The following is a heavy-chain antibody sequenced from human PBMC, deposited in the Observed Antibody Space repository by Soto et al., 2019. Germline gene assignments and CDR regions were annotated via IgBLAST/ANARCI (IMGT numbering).Heavy chain of an antibody. J-gene: IGHJ4*02. Sequence: GASVNVSCKASGGTFSRDAINWVRQAPGQGLEWMGGIVPNVGTVNYAQKFRGKVTITADKSTGTAYMELSSLRSEDTALYYCARRDTSGFLRYFDNWGQGTQVTVSS. CDR1: GGTFSRDA. V-gene: IGHV1-69*06. D-gene: IGHD3-3*01. CDR3: ARRDTSGFLRYFDN. CDR2: IVPNVGTV.